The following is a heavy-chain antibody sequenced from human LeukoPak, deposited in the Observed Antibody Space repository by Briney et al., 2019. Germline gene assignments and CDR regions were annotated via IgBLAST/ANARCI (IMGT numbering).Heavy chain of an antibody. CDR3: ARDRYSGTYLGASDI. V-gene: IGHV3-7*01. Sequence: GGSLRLSCAASGFTFSNFWMSWVRLAPGKGLEWVANIKQDGSERYFVDSVKGRFTISRDNAKNSLYLQMSSLRAEDTAVYYCARDRYSGTYLGASDIWGQGTMVTVSS. J-gene: IGHJ3*02. CDR1: GFTFSNFW. CDR2: IKQDGSER. D-gene: IGHD1-26*01.